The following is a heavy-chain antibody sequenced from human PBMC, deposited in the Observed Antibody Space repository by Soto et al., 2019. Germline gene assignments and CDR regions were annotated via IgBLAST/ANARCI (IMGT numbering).Heavy chain of an antibody. J-gene: IGHJ4*02. D-gene: IGHD3-3*01. Sequence: PSETLSLTCTVSGGSVSSGSYYWSWIRQPPGKGLEWIGYIYYSGSTNYNPSPKSRVTISVDTSKNQFSLKLSSVTAADTAAYYCARGVLRFLEWLPPDYWGQGTLVTVSS. CDR3: ARGVLRFLEWLPPDY. V-gene: IGHV4-61*01. CDR1: GGSVSSGSYY. CDR2: IYYSGST.